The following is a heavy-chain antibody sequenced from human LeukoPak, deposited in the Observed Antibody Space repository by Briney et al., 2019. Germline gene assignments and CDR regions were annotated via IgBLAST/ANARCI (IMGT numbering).Heavy chain of an antibody. CDR2: IYYSGST. D-gene: IGHD2-2*01. CDR3: ASNYCSSTSCYEGRVGTGYYYYYGMDV. CDR1: GGSISSYY. V-gene: IGHV4-59*01. J-gene: IGHJ6*02. Sequence: SETLSLTCTVSGGSISSYYWSWIRQPPGKGLEGIGYIYYSGSTNYNPSLKSRVTISVDTSKNQFSLKLSSVTAADTAVYYCASNYCSSTSCYEGRVGTGYYYYYGMDVWGQGTTVTVSS.